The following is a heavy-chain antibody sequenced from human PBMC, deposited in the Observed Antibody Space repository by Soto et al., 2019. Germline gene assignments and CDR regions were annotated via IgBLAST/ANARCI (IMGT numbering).Heavy chain of an antibody. CDR1: GFTFSSYS. V-gene: IGHV3-21*01. CDR3: ASPIAPGAFDI. D-gene: IGHD6-25*01. J-gene: IGHJ3*02. Sequence: GGSLRLSCAASGFTFSSYSMNWVRQAPGEGLEWVSSISSSSSYIYYADSVKGRFTISRDNAKNSLYLQMNSLRAEDTAVYYCASPIAPGAFDIWGQGTMVTVSS. CDR2: ISSSSSYI.